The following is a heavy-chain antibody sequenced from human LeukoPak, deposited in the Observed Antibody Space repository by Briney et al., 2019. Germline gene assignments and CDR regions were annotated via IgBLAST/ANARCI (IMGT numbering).Heavy chain of an antibody. CDR1: GFTFSSYW. J-gene: IGHJ6*02. CDR2: INSDGSST. Sequence: GGSLRLSCAASGFTFSSYWMHWVRQAPGKGLVWVSRINSDGSSTSYADSVKGRFTISRDNAKNTLYLQMNSLRAEDTAVYYCAREHDPRSGRYWMDPTLYYYYYGMDVWGQGTTVTVSS. D-gene: IGHD6-19*01. V-gene: IGHV3-74*01. CDR3: AREHDPRSGRYWMDPTLYYYYYGMDV.